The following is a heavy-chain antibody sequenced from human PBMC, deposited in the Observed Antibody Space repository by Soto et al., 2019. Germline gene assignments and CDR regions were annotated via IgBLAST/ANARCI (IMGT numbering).Heavy chain of an antibody. J-gene: IGHJ4*02. Sequence: EVQLVESGGGLVQPGGSLRLSCAASGFTFSTYWMTWVRQAPGKGLEWVANIKQDGSQKYYVDSVKGRFTISRDNAKNSLYPQMNSLRAEDTAVYYCAGGTGWIWDNWGQGTLVTVSS. CDR3: AGGTGWIWDN. D-gene: IGHD6-19*01. V-gene: IGHV3-7*04. CDR2: IKQDGSQK. CDR1: GFTFSTYW.